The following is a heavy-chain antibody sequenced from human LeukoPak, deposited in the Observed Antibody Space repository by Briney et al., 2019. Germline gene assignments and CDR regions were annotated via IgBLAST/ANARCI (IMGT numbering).Heavy chain of an antibody. CDR1: GFTFSSYW. J-gene: IGHJ3*02. V-gene: IGHV3-74*01. D-gene: IGHD6-6*01. Sequence: GGSLRLSCAASGFTFSSYWMHWVRQAPGKGLVWVSRINTDGSSTSYADSVKGRFTISRDNAKNTLYLQMNSLRAEDTAVYYCARVRSSFYLNDDAFDIWGQGTMVTVSS. CDR2: INTDGSST. CDR3: ARVRSSFYLNDDAFDI.